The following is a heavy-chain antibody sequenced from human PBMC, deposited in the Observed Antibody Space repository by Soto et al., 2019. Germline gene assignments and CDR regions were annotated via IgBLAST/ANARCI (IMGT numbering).Heavy chain of an antibody. Sequence: PGESLKISCKSSGYIFPSEWIGWVRQMPGKGLEWMGSIYPADSDTRYSPAFQGQVTISADKSIRTAYLQWNSLKASDTAMYYCARIPHSTTSYYDYNFGMDVWGQGTTVTVSS. CDR3: ARIPHSTTSYYDYNFGMDV. J-gene: IGHJ6*02. V-gene: IGHV5-51*01. CDR2: IYPADSDT. CDR1: GYIFPSEW. D-gene: IGHD2-2*01.